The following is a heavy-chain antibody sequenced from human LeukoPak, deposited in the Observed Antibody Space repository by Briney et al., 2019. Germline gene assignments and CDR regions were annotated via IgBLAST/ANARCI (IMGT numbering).Heavy chain of an antibody. CDR3: AKGPLSSNDAFDI. D-gene: IGHD3-3*02. CDR1: GFTVSSNY. CDR2: IYSGGST. J-gene: IGHJ3*02. Sequence: GGSLRLSCAASGFTVSSNYMSWVRQAPGKGLEWVSVIYSGGSTYYADSVKGRFTISRDNSKKTLYLQMNSLRAEDTAVYYCAKGPLSSNDAFDIWGQGTMVTVSS. V-gene: IGHV3-53*01.